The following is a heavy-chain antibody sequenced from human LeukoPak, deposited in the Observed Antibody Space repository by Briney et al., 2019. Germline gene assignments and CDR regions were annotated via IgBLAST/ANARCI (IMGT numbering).Heavy chain of an antibody. CDR1: GYTFTSYY. Sequence: ASVKVSCKASGYTFTSYYMHWVRQAPGQGLEWMGIINPSGGSTSYAQKFQGRVTMTRDTSTSTVYMELSSPRSEDTAVYYCARTDSSGWSPLVSYYYYGMDVWGQGTTVTVSS. V-gene: IGHV1-46*01. CDR2: INPSGGST. D-gene: IGHD6-19*01. CDR3: ARTDSSGWSPLVSYYYYGMDV. J-gene: IGHJ6*02.